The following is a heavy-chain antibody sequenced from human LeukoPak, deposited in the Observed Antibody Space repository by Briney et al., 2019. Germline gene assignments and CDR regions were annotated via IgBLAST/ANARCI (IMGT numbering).Heavy chain of an antibody. CDR3: EKEGGYNATDY. D-gene: IGHD1-14*01. CDR1: GFTFNSYR. V-gene: IGHV3-21*01. Sequence: GGSLRLSCAASGFTFNSYRMNWARQAPGKGLEWVSSISSSSSYIYYADSVKGRFTISRDNAKNSLYLQMNSLRAEDTAVYYCEKEGGYNATDYWGQGTLVTVSS. J-gene: IGHJ4*02. CDR2: ISSSSSYI.